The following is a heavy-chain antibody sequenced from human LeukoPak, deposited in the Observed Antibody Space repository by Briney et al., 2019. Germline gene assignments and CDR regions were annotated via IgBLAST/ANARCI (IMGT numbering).Heavy chain of an antibody. CDR3: AKLFIAWDIVVVPAAEPVFDY. J-gene: IGHJ4*02. D-gene: IGHD2-2*01. Sequence: GGSLRLSCAASGFTFDDYAMSWVRQAPGKGLEWVSGISGSGGSTYYADSVKGRFTISRDNSKNTLYLQMNSLRAEDTAVYYCAKLFIAWDIVVVPAAEPVFDYWGQGTLVTVSS. CDR1: GFTFDDYA. CDR2: ISGSGGST. V-gene: IGHV3-23*01.